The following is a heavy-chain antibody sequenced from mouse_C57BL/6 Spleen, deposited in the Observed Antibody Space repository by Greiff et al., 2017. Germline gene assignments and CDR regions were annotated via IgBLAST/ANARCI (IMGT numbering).Heavy chain of an antibody. V-gene: IGHV14-4*01. CDR3: TTLVLRRAVDD. J-gene: IGHJ4*01. CDR2: IDPENGDT. CDR1: GFNIKDDY. D-gene: IGHD1-1*01. Sequence: DVKLQESGAELVRPGASVKLSCTASGFNIKDDYMHWVKQRPEQGLEWIGWIDPENGDTEYASKFQGKATITADTSSNTAYLQRSSLTSEDTAVYYGTTLVLRRAVDDWGQGTSVTVSS.